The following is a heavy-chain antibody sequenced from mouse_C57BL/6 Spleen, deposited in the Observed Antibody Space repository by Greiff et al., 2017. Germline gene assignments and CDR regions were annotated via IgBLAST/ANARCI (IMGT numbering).Heavy chain of an antibody. J-gene: IGHJ1*03. CDR1: GFNIKDYY. CDR3: TTIGYYGRDWYFDV. Sequence: VQLQQSGAELVRPGASVKLSCTASGFNIKDYYMHWVKPRPEQGLEWIGRIDPEDGDTEYAPKFQGKATMTADTSSNTADLQLSSLTSEDTAVYYCTTIGYYGRDWYFDVWGTGTTVTVSS. CDR2: IDPEDGDT. V-gene: IGHV14-1*01. D-gene: IGHD1-1*01.